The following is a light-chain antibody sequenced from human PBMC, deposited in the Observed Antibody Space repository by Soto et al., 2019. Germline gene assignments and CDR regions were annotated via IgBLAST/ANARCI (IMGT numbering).Light chain of an antibody. CDR1: SSDVGGYNY. V-gene: IGLV2-14*01. Sequence: QSVLTQPASVSGSPGQSITISCTGTSSDVGGYNYVSWYQQHPGKAPKLMIYDVSNRPSGVSNRFSGSKSGNTASLTISGLQAEDEVDYYGSSYTSSSTLYVFGTGTKLTVL. J-gene: IGLJ1*01. CDR2: DVS. CDR3: SSYTSSSTLYV.